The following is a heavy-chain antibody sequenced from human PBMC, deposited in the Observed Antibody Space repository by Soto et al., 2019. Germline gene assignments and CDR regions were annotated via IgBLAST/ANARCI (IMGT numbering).Heavy chain of an antibody. Sequence: ASVKASCKVSGYTLTELSMHWVRQAPGKGLEWMGGFDPEDGETIYAQKFQGRVTMTEDTSTDTAYMELSSLRSEDTAVYYCARGPRGLYGNDYWGQGALVTVSS. CDR3: ARGPRGLYGNDY. CDR2: FDPEDGET. D-gene: IGHD4-4*01. J-gene: IGHJ4*02. V-gene: IGHV1-24*01. CDR1: GYTLTELS.